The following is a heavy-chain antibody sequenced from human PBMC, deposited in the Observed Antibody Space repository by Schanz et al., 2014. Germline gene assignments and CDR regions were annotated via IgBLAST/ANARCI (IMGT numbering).Heavy chain of an antibody. CDR2: ISGSGGST. CDR1: GFTFSSYA. CDR3: ANNWNLDY. J-gene: IGHJ4*02. V-gene: IGHV3-23*01. D-gene: IGHD1-20*01. Sequence: EVQLLESGGGLVQPGGSLRLSCAASGFTFSSYAMSWVRQAPGKGREWISAISGSGGSTYYADSVRGRFTISRDNSRNALYLQMNSLRAEDTAVYYYANNWNLDYWGQGTLVTVSS.